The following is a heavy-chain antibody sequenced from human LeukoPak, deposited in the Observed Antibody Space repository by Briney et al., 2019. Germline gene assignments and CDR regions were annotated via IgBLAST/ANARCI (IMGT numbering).Heavy chain of an antibody. Sequence: PGGSLRLSCAASGFAFSSYAMSWVRQAPGKGLEWVSGISGSGGSTYYADSVKGRFTISRDNTKNTLYLQMNSLRAEDTAVYYCAKPPGLRRLDPWGQGTLVTVSS. CDR2: ISGSGGST. J-gene: IGHJ5*02. V-gene: IGHV3-23*01. CDR3: AKPPGLRRLDP. CDR1: GFAFSSYA. D-gene: IGHD5-12*01.